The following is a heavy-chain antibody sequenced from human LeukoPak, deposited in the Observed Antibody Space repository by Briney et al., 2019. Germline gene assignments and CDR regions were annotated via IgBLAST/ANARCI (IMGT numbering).Heavy chain of an antibody. J-gene: IGHJ4*02. CDR3: ARVQARFRELRIDY. V-gene: IGHV4-34*01. D-gene: IGHD3-10*01. Sequence: SETLSLTCAVYGGSFSGYYWSWTRQPPGKGLEWIGEINHSGSTNYNPSLKSRVTISVDTSKNQFSLKLSSVTAADTAVYYCARVQARFRELRIDYWGQGTLVTVSS. CDR1: GGSFSGYY. CDR2: INHSGST.